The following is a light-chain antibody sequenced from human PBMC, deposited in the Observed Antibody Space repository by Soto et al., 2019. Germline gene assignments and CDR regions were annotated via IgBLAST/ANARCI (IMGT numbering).Light chain of an antibody. CDR2: EGI. J-gene: IGLJ3*02. V-gene: IGLV2-23*01. CDR1: GASSDVGTYNI. Sequence: QSALTQPASVSGSPGQSITISCTGTGASSDVGTYNIVSWYQQHPGKVPKLIIYEGIKRPSGVSRRLSGSKSGNTASLTISGLQAEDEADYYCCSYAGGVVFGGGTKLTVL. CDR3: CSYAGGVV.